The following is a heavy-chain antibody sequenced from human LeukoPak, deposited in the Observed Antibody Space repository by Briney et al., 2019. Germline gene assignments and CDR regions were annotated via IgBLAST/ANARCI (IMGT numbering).Heavy chain of an antibody. CDR1: GYTFTSYG. D-gene: IGHD4-23*01. CDR3: AEDYGGGNWFDP. Sequence: ASVKVSCKASGYTFTSYGISSVRQAPGQGLEWMGWISAYNGNTNYAQKLQGRVTMTTDTSTSTAYMELRSLRSDDTAVYYCAEDYGGGNWFDPWGQGTLVTVSS. J-gene: IGHJ5*02. CDR2: ISAYNGNT. V-gene: IGHV1-18*01.